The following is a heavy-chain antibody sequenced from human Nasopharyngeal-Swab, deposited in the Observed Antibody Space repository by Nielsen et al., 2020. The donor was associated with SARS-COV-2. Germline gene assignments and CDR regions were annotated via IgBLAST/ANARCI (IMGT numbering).Heavy chain of an antibody. CDR2: ISSSGSTI. CDR1: GFTFSDYY. D-gene: IGHD6-19*01. J-gene: IGHJ4*02. V-gene: IGHV3-11*04. CDR3: ARDSEGVAADY. Sequence: GESLKISCAASGFTFSDYYMSWIRQAPGKGLEWVSYISSSGSTIYYADSVKGRFTISRDNAKSSLYLQMNSLRAEDTAVYYCARDSEGVAADYWGQGTLVTVSS.